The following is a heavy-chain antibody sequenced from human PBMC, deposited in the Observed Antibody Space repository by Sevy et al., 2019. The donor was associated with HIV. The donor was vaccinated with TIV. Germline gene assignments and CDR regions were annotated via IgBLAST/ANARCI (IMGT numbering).Heavy chain of an antibody. D-gene: IGHD3-10*01. Sequence: ASVKVSCKASGYTFTSYGISWVRQAPGQGLEWMGWISAYNGNTNYAQKLQGRVTMTTDTSTSTAYMELRSLRSDDTAVYYCAGDTLPYMVRGVIMDLFDYWGQGTLVTVSS. CDR1: GYTFTSYG. J-gene: IGHJ4*02. V-gene: IGHV1-18*01. CDR3: AGDTLPYMVRGVIMDLFDY. CDR2: ISAYNGNT.